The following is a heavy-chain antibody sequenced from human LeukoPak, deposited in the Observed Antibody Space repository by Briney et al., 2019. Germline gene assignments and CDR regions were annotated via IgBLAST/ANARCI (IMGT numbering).Heavy chain of an antibody. CDR2: ISSDSSYT. CDR1: GFIFSDYY. Sequence: PGGSLRLSCAASGFIFSDYYMTWIRQAPGKGLDWISYISSDSSYTRYADSVKGRFTVSRDNAKNSLYLQMNRLRAEDTAVYYCARLHSTAAAGTYDYWGQGTLVTVSS. CDR3: ARLHSTAAAGTYDY. D-gene: IGHD6-13*01. J-gene: IGHJ4*02. V-gene: IGHV3-11*06.